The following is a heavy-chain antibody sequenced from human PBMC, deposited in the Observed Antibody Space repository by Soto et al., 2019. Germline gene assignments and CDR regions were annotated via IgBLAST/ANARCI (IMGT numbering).Heavy chain of an antibody. V-gene: IGHV4-59*08. CDR1: GGSFSGYY. J-gene: IGHJ4*02. D-gene: IGHD3-22*01. CDR3: ARLGGYYQAFDQ. Sequence: PSETLSLTCAVYGGSFSGYYWSWIRQPPGKGLEWIGYIYYSGSTTYHPSLKSRVTISVDTSKNQFSLNLTSVTAADTAVYYCARLGGYYQAFDQWGQGSLVTVS. CDR2: IYYSGST.